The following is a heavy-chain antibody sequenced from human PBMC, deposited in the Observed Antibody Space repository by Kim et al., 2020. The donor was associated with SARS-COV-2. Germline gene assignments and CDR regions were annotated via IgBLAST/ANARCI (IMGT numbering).Heavy chain of an antibody. D-gene: IGHD1-1*01. Sequence: YADSAQGRFTITRDNSKNALYLQMNSLTAADTAVYYCAKGGATTPNDHDYWGQGALVTVSS. CDR3: AKGGATTPNDHDY. J-gene: IGHJ4*02. V-gene: IGHV3-30*02.